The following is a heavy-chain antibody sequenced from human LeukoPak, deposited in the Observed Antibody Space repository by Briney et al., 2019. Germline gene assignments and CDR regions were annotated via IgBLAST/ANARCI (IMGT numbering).Heavy chain of an antibody. CDR2: INHSGST. D-gene: IGHD3-10*01. J-gene: IGHJ5*02. CDR1: GGSIGSGSYY. V-gene: IGHV4-39*07. Sequence: SETLSLTCIVSGGSIGSGSYYWSWIREPPGKGLEWIGEINHSGSTNYNPSLKSRVTISVDTSKNQFSLKLSSVTAADTAVYYCARSHRITMVRGVIIAGFDPWGQGTLVTVSS. CDR3: ARSHRITMVRGVIIAGFDP.